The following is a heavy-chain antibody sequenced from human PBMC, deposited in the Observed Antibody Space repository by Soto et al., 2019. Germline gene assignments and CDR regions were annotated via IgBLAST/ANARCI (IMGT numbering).Heavy chain of an antibody. CDR3: VRVKLGPQPLKAFDA. Sequence: GGSLRLSCAASGFTFSSYAMSWVRQAPGKGLEWVSAISASGGSTYYADSVKGRFTISRDNSKNTLYLQMNSLRAEDTAIYYCVRVKLGPQPLKAFDAWGQGTMVTVS. CDR2: ISASGGST. V-gene: IGHV3-23*01. D-gene: IGHD7-27*01. J-gene: IGHJ3*01. CDR1: GFTFSSYA.